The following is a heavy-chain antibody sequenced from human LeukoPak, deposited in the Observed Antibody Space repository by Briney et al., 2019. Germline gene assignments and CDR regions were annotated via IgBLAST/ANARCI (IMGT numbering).Heavy chain of an antibody. J-gene: IGHJ4*02. V-gene: IGHV1-18*04. Sequence: GASVKVSCKASGYTFTGYYMHWVRQAPGQGLEWMGWISAYNGNTNYAQKLQGRVTMTTDTSTSTAYVELRSLRSDDTAVYYCARSRGRILFYSGYDANWGQGTLVTVSS. D-gene: IGHD5-12*01. CDR2: ISAYNGNT. CDR1: GYTFTGYY. CDR3: ARSRGRILFYSGYDAN.